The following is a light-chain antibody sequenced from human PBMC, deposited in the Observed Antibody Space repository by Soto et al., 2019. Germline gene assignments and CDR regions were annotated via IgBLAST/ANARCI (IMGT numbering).Light chain of an antibody. CDR2: EVS. V-gene: IGLV2-8*01. CDR1: SSDVGSENF. Sequence: QSVLAQPPSASVSRGQSVTISCTGTSSDVGSENFVSWYQQRPGKAPKLLIYEVSERPSGVPDRFSGSKSGNTASLTVSGLQAEDEADYYCGSYAGSHTFVFGTGTKVTVL. CDR3: GSYAGSHTFV. J-gene: IGLJ1*01.